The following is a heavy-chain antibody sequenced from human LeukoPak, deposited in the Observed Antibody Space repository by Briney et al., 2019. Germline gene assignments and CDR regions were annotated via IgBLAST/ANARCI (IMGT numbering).Heavy chain of an antibody. V-gene: IGHV4-59*08. CDR1: GGSISSYY. CDR2: IYYSGST. J-gene: IGHJ4*02. D-gene: IGHD3-22*01. Sequence: SETLSLTCTVSGGSISSYYWSWIRQPPGKGLEWIGYIYYSGSTNYNPSLKSRVTISVDTSKNQFSLKLSSVTAADTAVYYCARHRLYYYDSSGYYEDYWGQGTLVTVSS. CDR3: ARHRLYYYDSSGYYEDY.